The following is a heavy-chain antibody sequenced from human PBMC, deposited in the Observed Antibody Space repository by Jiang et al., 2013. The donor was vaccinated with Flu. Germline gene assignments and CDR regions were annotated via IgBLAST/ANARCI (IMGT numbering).Heavy chain of an antibody. CDR2: IRYDGSNK. D-gene: IGHD6-19*01. Sequence: QLVESGGGVVQPGGSLRLSCAASGFTFSSYGMHWVRQAPGKGLEWVAFIRYDGSNKYYADSVKGRFTISRDSSKNTLYLQMNSLRVEDTAVYYCAKAHSSGWCTYGYWGQGTLVTVSS. CDR1: GFTFSSYG. V-gene: IGHV3-30*02. CDR3: AKAHSSGWCTYGY. J-gene: IGHJ4*02.